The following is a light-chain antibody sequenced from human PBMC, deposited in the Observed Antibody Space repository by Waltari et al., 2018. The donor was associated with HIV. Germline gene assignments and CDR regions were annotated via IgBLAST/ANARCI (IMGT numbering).Light chain of an antibody. CDR3: QQYYSYPPWT. CDR1: QGISSY. CDR2: AAS. J-gene: IGKJ1*01. V-gene: IGKV1-8*01. Sequence: AIRMTQSPSSFSASTGDRVTITCRASQGISSYLAWYQQKPGKAPKLLIYAASTLHSGVPSRFSGSGSGTDFTLTISCLQSEDFATYYCQQYYSYPPWTFGQGTKVEIK.